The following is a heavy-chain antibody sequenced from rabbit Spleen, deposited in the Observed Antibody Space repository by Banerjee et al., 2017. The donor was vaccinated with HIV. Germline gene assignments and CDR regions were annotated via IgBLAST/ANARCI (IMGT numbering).Heavy chain of an antibody. CDR2: INAYTGKP. V-gene: IGHV1S45*01. Sequence: EQLEESGGGLVKPEGSLTLTCKASGVSFSDKDVMCWVRQAPGKGLEWIACINAYTGKPVYASWAKGRFTISRTSSTTVTLQMTSLTAADTATYFCARDLASVVGWNFNLWGQGTLVTVS. CDR3: ARDLASVVGWNFNL. J-gene: IGHJ4*01. D-gene: IGHD3-1*01. CDR1: GVSFSDKDV.